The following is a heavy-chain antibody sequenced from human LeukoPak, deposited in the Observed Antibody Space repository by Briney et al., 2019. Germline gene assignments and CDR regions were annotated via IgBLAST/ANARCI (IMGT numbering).Heavy chain of an antibody. Sequence: GGSLRLSCAASGFTFSSYEMTWVRQAPGKGLEWVSYISSSGRTKYYADSVKGRFTISRDNAKNSLYLQMNSLRAEDTAVYYCARGGTGYDLFDYWGQGTLVTISS. V-gene: IGHV3-48*03. CDR3: ARGGTGYDLFDY. CDR2: ISSSGRTK. J-gene: IGHJ4*02. D-gene: IGHD5-12*01. CDR1: GFTFSSYE.